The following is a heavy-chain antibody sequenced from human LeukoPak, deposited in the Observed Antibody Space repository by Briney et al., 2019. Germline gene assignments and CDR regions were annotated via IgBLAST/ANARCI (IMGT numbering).Heavy chain of an antibody. V-gene: IGHV3-21*01. CDR2: ISSSSSYI. Sequence: GGSLRLSCAASGFTFSSYSMNWVRQAPGKGLEWVSSISSSSSYIYYADSVKGRFTISRDNAKNSLYLQMNSLRAEDTAVYYCARGESWYVPFNSYYYYYMDVWGKGTTVTVSS. CDR1: GFTFSSYS. D-gene: IGHD6-13*01. CDR3: ARGESWYVPFNSYYYYYMDV. J-gene: IGHJ6*03.